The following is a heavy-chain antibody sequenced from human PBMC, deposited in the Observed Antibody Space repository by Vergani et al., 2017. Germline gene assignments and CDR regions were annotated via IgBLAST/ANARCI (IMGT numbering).Heavy chain of an antibody. V-gene: IGHV4-34*01. Sequence: QVQLQQWGAGLLKPSETLSLTCAVYGGSFSGYYWSWIRQPPGKGLEWIGEINHSGSTNYNPALKSRVTISVDTSKNQFSLKRSSVTAADTAVYYCARGGSGWYSLYYYGMDVWGQGTTVTVSS. CDR1: GGSFSGYY. J-gene: IGHJ6*02. CDR2: INHSGST. CDR3: ARGGSGWYSLYYYGMDV. D-gene: IGHD6-19*01.